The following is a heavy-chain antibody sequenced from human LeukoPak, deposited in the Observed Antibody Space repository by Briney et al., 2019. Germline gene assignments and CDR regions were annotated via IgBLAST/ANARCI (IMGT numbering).Heavy chain of an antibody. CDR3: AREWTTVTTNWFDP. CDR1: GFTFSSYW. D-gene: IGHD4-17*01. CDR2: IKQDGSEK. Sequence: GGSLRLSCAASGFTFSSYWMSWVRQAPGKGLEWVANIKQDGSEKYYVDSVKGRFTISRDNAKNSLYLQMNSLRAEDTAVYYCAREWTTVTTNWFDPWGQGTLVTVSS. V-gene: IGHV3-7*01. J-gene: IGHJ5*02.